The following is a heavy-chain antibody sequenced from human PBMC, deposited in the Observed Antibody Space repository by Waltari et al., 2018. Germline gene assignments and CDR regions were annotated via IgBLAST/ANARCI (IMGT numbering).Heavy chain of an antibody. D-gene: IGHD1-26*01. Sequence: EVQLVESGGGLVQPGGSLRLSCAASGFTFSSYSMNWVRQAPGKGLEWVSYISSSSSTIYYADSVKGRFTISRDNAKNSLYLQMNSLRAEDTAVYYCAREEWELPDYWGQGTLVTVSS. V-gene: IGHV3-48*04. CDR3: AREEWELPDY. CDR2: ISSSSSTI. CDR1: GFTFSSYS. J-gene: IGHJ4*02.